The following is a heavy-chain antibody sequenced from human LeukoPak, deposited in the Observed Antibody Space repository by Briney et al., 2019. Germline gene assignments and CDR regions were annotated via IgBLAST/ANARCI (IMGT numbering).Heavy chain of an antibody. CDR1: GVSISSHY. V-gene: IGHV4-59*11. CDR2: IYYSGST. Sequence: SETLSLTCTVSGVSISSHYWSWLRQPPGKGLEWIGYIYYSGSTNYNPSLKSRVTISVDTSKNQFSLKLSSVAAADTAVYYCARERGGLTTVTTYFDYWGQGTLVTVSS. CDR3: ARERGGLTTVTTYFDY. D-gene: IGHD4-17*01. J-gene: IGHJ4*02.